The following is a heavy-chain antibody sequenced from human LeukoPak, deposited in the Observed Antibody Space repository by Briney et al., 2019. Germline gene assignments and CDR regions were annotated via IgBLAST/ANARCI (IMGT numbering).Heavy chain of an antibody. CDR1: GYTFTGYY. CDR3: ARGPRPIYYYSSGYYYL. J-gene: IGHJ5*02. Sequence: ASVKVSCKASGYTFTGYYIHWVRQAPGQGLEWMGWINPNSGGTNYAQKFQGRVTMTRDTSISTAYMELSRLRSDDTAVYYCARGPRPIYYYSSGYYYLWGQGTLVTVSS. CDR2: INPNSGGT. D-gene: IGHD3-22*01. V-gene: IGHV1-2*02.